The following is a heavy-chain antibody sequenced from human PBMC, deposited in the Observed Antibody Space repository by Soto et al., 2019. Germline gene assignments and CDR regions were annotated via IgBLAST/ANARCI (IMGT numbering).Heavy chain of an antibody. D-gene: IGHD1-1*01. CDR1: GDSITSSNW. V-gene: IGHV4-4*02. Sequence: QVQLQESGPGLVKPSGTLSLTCAVSGDSITSSNWWSWVRQAPGKGREWIGEIYHSGATTYNPSLKNRHTISVDPNNKHFSLKLSSETAADKAVYFFARDLGTGTDYWGRGTLVTVAS. CDR2: IYHSGAT. J-gene: IGHJ4*02. CDR3: ARDLGTGTDY.